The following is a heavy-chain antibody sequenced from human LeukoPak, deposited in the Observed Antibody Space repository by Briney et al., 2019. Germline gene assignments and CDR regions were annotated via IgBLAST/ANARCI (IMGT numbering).Heavy chain of an antibody. CDR1: GGTFSSYA. Sequence: GASVKVSCKASGGTFSSYAISWVRRAPGQGLEWMGRIIPIFGIANYAQKFQGRVTITADKSTSTAYMELSSLRSEDTAVYYCARGGSGSYYTSFDYWGQGTLVTVSS. J-gene: IGHJ4*02. D-gene: IGHD3-10*01. CDR3: ARGGSGSYYTSFDY. CDR2: IIPIFGIA. V-gene: IGHV1-69*04.